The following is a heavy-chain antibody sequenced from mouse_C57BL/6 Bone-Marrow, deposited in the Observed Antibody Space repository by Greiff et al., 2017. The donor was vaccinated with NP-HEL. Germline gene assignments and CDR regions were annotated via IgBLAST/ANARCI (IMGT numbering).Heavy chain of an antibody. J-gene: IGHJ3*01. D-gene: IGHD2-3*01. CDR3: ASAGYYPFAY. CDR1: GYTFTDYY. Sequence: VQLQQSGPELVKPGASVKISCKASGYTFTDYYMNWVKQSHGKSLEWIGDINPNNGGTSYNQKFKGKATLTVDKSSSTAYMELRSLTSEDSAVYYCASAGYYPFAYWGQGTLVTVSA. CDR2: INPNNGGT. V-gene: IGHV1-26*01.